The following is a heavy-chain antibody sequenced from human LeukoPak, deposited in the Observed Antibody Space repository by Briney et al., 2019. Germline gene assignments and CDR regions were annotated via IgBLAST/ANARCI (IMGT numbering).Heavy chain of an antibody. D-gene: IGHD1-26*01. Sequence: PGGSLRLSCAASGFTFSSYSMNWVRLAPGKGLEWVSSISSSSSYIYYADSVKGRFTISRDNAKNSLYLQMNSLRAEDTAVYYCARAPLVGAGHFDYWGQGTLVTVSS. CDR2: ISSSSSYI. V-gene: IGHV3-21*01. CDR3: ARAPLVGAGHFDY. J-gene: IGHJ4*02. CDR1: GFTFSSYS.